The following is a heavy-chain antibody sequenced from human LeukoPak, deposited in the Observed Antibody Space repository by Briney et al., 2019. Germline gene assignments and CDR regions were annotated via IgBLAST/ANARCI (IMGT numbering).Heavy chain of an antibody. Sequence: ASVKVSCKASGYTFTSYYMHWVRQAPGQGLEWMGIINPSGGSTSYAQKFQGRVTMSRDTSTSTVYMELSSLRSEDTAVYYCARDRALRGSIDYWGQGTLVTVSS. CDR1: GYTFTSYY. V-gene: IGHV1-46*01. CDR2: INPSGGST. J-gene: IGHJ4*02. CDR3: ARDRALRGSIDY. D-gene: IGHD3-10*01.